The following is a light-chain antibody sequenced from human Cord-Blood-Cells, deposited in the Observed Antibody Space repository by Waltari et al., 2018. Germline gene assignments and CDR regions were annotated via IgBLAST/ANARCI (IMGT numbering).Light chain of an antibody. CDR1: QSISSW. V-gene: IGKV1-5*03. J-gene: IGKJ1*01. CDR3: QQYNSYSQT. CDR2: KAS. Sequence: DIQMTQSPSTLSASVGDRVTLTCRASQSISSWLDWYQQKPGKAPKLLIYKASSLESGVPSRFSGSGSGTEFTLTISSLQPDDFATYYCQQYNSYSQTFGQGTKVEIK.